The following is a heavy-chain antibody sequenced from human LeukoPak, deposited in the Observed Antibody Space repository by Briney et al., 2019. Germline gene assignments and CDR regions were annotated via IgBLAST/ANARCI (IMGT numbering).Heavy chain of an antibody. J-gene: IGHJ6*02. V-gene: IGHV4-4*07. CDR3: ARGWAYYYYYGMDV. Sequence: SETLSLTCTVSGGSISSYYWSWIRQPAGKGLEWIGRIYTSGSTNYNPSLKSRVTMSVDTSKNQFSLKLSSATAADTAVYYCARGWAYYYYYGMDVWGQGTTVTVSS. CDR1: GGSISSYY. CDR2: IYTSGST. D-gene: IGHD5-24*01.